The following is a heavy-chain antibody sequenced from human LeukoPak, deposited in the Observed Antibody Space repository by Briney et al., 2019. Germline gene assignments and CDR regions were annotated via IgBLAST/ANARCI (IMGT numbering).Heavy chain of an antibody. CDR2: ISSSSSDT. Sequence: GGSLRLSCAASGFTFSDSYMSWIRQAPGKGLEWVSYISSSSSDTNYADSVKGRFTIYRDNAKNSLYLQMNSLRAEDTAVYYCARGSRTIELGDDYWGQGTLVTVSS. V-gene: IGHV3-11*06. J-gene: IGHJ4*02. D-gene: IGHD5-24*01. CDR1: GFTFSDSY. CDR3: ARGSRTIELGDDY.